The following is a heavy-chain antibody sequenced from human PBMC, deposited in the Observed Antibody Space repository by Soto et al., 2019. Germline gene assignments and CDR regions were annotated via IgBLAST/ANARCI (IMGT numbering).Heavy chain of an antibody. CDR3: ARTGYGNWLDP. D-gene: IGHD3-10*01. J-gene: IGHJ5*02. Sequence: GESLKISCKASGYSFTDYWITWVRQMPGKGLERMGRIDPRDSQSNYSPSFQGHVTILADKSSSTAYLQWNSLKASDTAMYYCARTGYGNWLDPWGQGTLVTVSS. CDR1: GYSFTDYW. V-gene: IGHV5-10-1*01. CDR2: IDPRDSQS.